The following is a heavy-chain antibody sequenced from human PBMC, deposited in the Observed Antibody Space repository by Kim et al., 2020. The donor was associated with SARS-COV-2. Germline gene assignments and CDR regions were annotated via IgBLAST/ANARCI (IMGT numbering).Heavy chain of an antibody. CDR2: IDPSDSYT. CDR3: ARLGVVPAAIQGYGMDV. Sequence: GESLKISCKGSGYSFTSYWISWVRQMPGKGLEWMGRIDPSDSYTNYSPSFQGHVTISADKSISTAYLQWSSLKASDTAMYYCARLGVVPAAIQGYGMDVWGQGTTVTVSS. V-gene: IGHV5-10-1*01. J-gene: IGHJ6*02. D-gene: IGHD2-2*02. CDR1: GYSFTSYW.